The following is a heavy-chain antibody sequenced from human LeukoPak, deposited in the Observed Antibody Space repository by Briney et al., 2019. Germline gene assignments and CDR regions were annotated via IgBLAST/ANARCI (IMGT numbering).Heavy chain of an antibody. Sequence: GPSLRLSCAASGFTVSRKYMSWVRQAPGKGLEWVAVIYTDASTYYADSVKGRFTISRDNSKNTLYLQMKSLRAEDTAVYYCIRDYGDYWGQGTLVTVSS. CDR3: IRDYGDY. D-gene: IGHD4/OR15-4a*01. J-gene: IGHJ4*02. CDR1: GFTVSRKY. V-gene: IGHV3-53*01. CDR2: IYTDAST.